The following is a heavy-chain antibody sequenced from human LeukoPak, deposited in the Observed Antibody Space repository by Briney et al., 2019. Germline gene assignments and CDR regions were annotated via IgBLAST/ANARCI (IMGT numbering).Heavy chain of an antibody. CDR3: AKVKEDRGYYDFWSGYSSQEAFDI. D-gene: IGHD3-3*01. J-gene: IGHJ3*02. CDR2: IRYDGSNK. V-gene: IGHV3-30*02. Sequence: PGGSLRLSCAASGFTFSSYGMHWVRQAPGKGLEWVAFIRYDGSNKYYADSVKGRFTISRDNSKNTLYLQMNSLRAEDTAVYYCAKVKEDRGYYDFWSGYSSQEAFDIWGQGTMVTVSS. CDR1: GFTFSSYG.